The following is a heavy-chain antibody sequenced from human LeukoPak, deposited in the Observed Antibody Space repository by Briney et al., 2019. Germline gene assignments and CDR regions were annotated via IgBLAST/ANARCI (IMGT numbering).Heavy chain of an antibody. D-gene: IGHD4-17*01. CDR2: INHSGST. J-gene: IGHJ4*02. CDR3: ARVTHYGDYIHFDY. CDR1: GGSFSGYY. V-gene: IGHV4-34*01. Sequence: SETLSLTCAVYGGSFSGYYWSWIRQPPGKGLEWIGEINHSGSTNYNPSLKSRVTISVDKSKNQFSLKLSSVTAADTAVYYCARVTHYGDYIHFDYWGQGTLVTVSS.